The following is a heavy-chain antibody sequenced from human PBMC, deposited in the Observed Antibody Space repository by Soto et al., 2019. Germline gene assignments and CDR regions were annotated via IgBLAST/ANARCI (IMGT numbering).Heavy chain of an antibody. J-gene: IGHJ6*02. CDR1: GGTFSSYT. Sequence: QVQLVQSGAEVKKPGCSVKVSCKASGGTFSSYTISWVRQAPGQGLEWMARIIPILGIANYAQKFQGRVTITADKSTSTAYMALSSLRSEDTAVYYCARFRGSYGMDVWGQGTTVTVSS. CDR3: ARFRGSYGMDV. CDR2: IIPILGIA. D-gene: IGHD3-10*01. V-gene: IGHV1-69*02.